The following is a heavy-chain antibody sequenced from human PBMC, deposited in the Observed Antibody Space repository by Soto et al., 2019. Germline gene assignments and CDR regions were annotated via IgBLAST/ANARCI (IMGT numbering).Heavy chain of an antibody. CDR3: ARSYCSSTSCPHAYYYYGMDV. V-gene: IGHV3-33*01. J-gene: IGHJ6*02. D-gene: IGHD2-2*01. CDR1: GFTFSSYG. CDR2: IWYDGSNK. Sequence: GGSLRLSCAASGFTFSSYGMHWVRQAPGKGLEWVAVIWYDGSNKYYADSVKGRFTISRDNSKNTLYLQMNSLRAEDTAVYYCARSYCSSTSCPHAYYYYGMDVWGQGTTVTVS.